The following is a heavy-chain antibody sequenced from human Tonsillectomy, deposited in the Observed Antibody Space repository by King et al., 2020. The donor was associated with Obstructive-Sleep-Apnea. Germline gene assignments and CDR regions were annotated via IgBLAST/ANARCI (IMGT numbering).Heavy chain of an antibody. V-gene: IGHV2-5*02. J-gene: IGHJ4*02. CDR2: IYWDDEK. D-gene: IGHD2-15*01. Sequence: ITLKESGPTLVKPTQTLTLTCTLSGFSLSTSGVGVGWIRQPPGQALEWLALIYWDDEKRYSPSLKSRVTITRDTSKNQVVLTVTNMDPVDTATYYCAPRRAATYYFDSWGQGTLVTVSS. CDR1: GFSLSTSGVG. CDR3: APRRAATYYFDS.